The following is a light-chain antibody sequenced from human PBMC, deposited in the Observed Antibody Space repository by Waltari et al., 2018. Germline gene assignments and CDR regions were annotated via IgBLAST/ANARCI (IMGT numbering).Light chain of an antibody. CDR3: QQHGTLPAT. V-gene: IGKV3-20*01. CDR2: RAS. J-gene: IGKJ1*01. CDR1: QGVGSSS. Sequence: EIVLTQSPGTASLSPGERVPLSCRASQGVGSSSFAWYQQKPGQAPRLVIYRASRRATGIPDRFSGSGSGTDFSLTISRLEPEDFAVYYCQQHGTLPATFGQGTKVEIK.